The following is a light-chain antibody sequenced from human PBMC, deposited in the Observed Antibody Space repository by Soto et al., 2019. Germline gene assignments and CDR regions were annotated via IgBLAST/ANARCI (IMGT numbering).Light chain of an antibody. CDR3: QSYDSGLSGYV. Sequence: QSVLTQPPSVSGAPGQKVTISCTGSSSNIGAGYDVNWYHQLPGTAPKLLIHGNSNRPSGVPDRFSGSKSGTSASLAITGLQAEDEADYLCQSYDSGLSGYVFGTGTKVTVL. J-gene: IGLJ1*01. CDR1: SSNIGAGYD. CDR2: GNS. V-gene: IGLV1-40*01.